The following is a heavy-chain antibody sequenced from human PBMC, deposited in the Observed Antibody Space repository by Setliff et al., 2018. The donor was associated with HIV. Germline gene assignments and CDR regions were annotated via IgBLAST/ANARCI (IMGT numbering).Heavy chain of an antibody. CDR3: ARTPQEVVVVAATRPYYYYYMDV. V-gene: IGHV4-34*01. J-gene: IGHJ6*03. Sequence: SETLSLTCVVYRGSFSDYYWTWIRQPPGKGLEWIGEISPSGSTNYNPSLKSRVTISVDTSENQFSLKLSFVTAADTAVYYCARTPQEVVVVAATRPYYYYYMDVWGKGTTVTVSS. D-gene: IGHD2-15*01. CDR2: ISPSGST. CDR1: RGSFSDYY.